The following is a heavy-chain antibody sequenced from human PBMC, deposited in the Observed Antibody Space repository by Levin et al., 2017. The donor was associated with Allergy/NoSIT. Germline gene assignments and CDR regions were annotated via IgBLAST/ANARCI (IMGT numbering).Heavy chain of an antibody. V-gene: IGHV4-59*01. CDR3: ARMGFGMGGGVDVDIKAYYFDY. J-gene: IGHJ4*02. D-gene: IGHD5-12*01. CDR2: IYYSGST. CDR1: GGSISSYY. Sequence: PSETLSLTCTVSGGSISSYYWSWIRQPPGKGLEWIGYIYYSGSTNYNPSLKSRVTISVDTSKNQFSLKLSSVTAADTAVYYCARMGFGMGGGVDVDIKAYYFDYWGQGTLVTVSS.